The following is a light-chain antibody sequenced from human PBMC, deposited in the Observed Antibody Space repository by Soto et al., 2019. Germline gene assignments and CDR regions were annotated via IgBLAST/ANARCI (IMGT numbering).Light chain of an antibody. V-gene: IGKV1-5*01. CDR2: DAS. Sequence: DIQMTQSPSTLSASVGDRVTITCRASQSISDWLAWYQQIPGRAPKLLIYDASTLQSGVPSRFSGSGSGTEFILTISSLQPDDSATYYCQEYKSATFGQGTKLXIK. J-gene: IGKJ2*01. CDR3: QEYKSAT. CDR1: QSISDW.